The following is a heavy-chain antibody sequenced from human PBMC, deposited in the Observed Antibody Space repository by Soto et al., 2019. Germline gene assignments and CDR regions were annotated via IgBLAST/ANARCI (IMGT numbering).Heavy chain of an antibody. J-gene: IGHJ4*02. Sequence: SETLSLTCTVSGGSINSDHYYWSWLRQPPGKGLEWLGYISYSGSTYYNPSLKSRFVISVGTSKNQFSLKLISVTAADTAVYYCARAYDFWNGYYSAQYYFDFWGQGTLVTVSS. V-gene: IGHV4-30-4*01. D-gene: IGHD3-3*01. CDR2: ISYSGST. CDR1: GGSINSDHYY. CDR3: ARAYDFWNGYYSAQYYFDF.